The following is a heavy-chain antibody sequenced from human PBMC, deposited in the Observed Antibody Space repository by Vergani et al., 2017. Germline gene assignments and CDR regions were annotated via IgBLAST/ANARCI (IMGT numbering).Heavy chain of an antibody. V-gene: IGHV4-34*01. CDR1: GGSFSGYY. Sequence: QVQLQQWGAGLLKPSETLSLTCAVYGGSFSGYYWRWIRQPPGKGLEWIGEINHSGSTNYNPSLKSRVTISVDTSKNQFSLKLSSVTAADTAVYYCARGIYGGNGRFFDYWGQGTLVTVSS. CDR2: INHSGST. J-gene: IGHJ4*02. D-gene: IGHD4-23*01. CDR3: ARGIYGGNGRFFDY.